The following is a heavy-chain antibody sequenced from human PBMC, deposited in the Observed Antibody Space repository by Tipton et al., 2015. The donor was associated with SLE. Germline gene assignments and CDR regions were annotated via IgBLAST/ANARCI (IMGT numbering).Heavy chain of an antibody. D-gene: IGHD6-25*01. CDR1: GYSISSGYY. V-gene: IGHV4-38-2*01. J-gene: IGHJ4*02. Sequence: PGLVKPSETLSLTCAVSGYSISSGYYWGWIRQPPGKGLEWIGSIYYSGSTYYNPSLKSRGTISLDTSNNQFSLRLSSVTAADTAVYYCARSEQRRGGGFDYWGQGTLVTVSS. CDR2: IYYSGST. CDR3: ARSEQRRGGGFDY.